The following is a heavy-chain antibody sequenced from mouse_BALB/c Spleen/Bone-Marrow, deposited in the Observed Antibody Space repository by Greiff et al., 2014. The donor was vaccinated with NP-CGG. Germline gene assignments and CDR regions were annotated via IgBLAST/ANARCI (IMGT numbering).Heavy chain of an antibody. J-gene: IGHJ4*01. V-gene: IGHV1-63*02. D-gene: IGHD2-14*01. CDR3: ARGDRTKEYYYAMDY. CDR1: GYTFTNYW. CDR2: VYPGGVYT. Sequence: VKLMESGAELVRPGTSVKISCKASGYTFTNYWLGWVEQRPGHGLEWVGDVYPGGVYTNYNEKLKGKATLTADTSSNTAYMQLSSLTPDDSAVYFCARGDRTKEYYYAMDYWGQGTSVTVSS.